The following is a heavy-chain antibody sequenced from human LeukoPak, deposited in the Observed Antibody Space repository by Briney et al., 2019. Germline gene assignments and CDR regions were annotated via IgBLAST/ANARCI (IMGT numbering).Heavy chain of an antibody. CDR1: GFTFNSYW. CDR3: ARVPRGYSYEDAFDI. D-gene: IGHD5-18*01. V-gene: IGHV3-7*01. J-gene: IGHJ3*02. Sequence: GGSLRLSCAASGFTFNSYWMSWVRQAPGKGLEWVANVQQDGSEKYYVDSVKGRFTISRDNVKNSVYLQMNSLRAEDTAVYYCARVPRGYSYEDAFDIWGQGTMVTVSS. CDR2: VQQDGSEK.